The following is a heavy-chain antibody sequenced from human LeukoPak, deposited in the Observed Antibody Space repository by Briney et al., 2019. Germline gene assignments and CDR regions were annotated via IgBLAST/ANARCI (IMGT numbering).Heavy chain of an antibody. CDR1: GFTFSSYW. CDR2: INSDGSTT. J-gene: IGHJ4*02. Sequence: GGSLRLSCAASGFTFSSYWMHWVRHAPGKGLVWVSRINSDGSTTSYADSVKGRLTISRDNAKNTLYLQMNSLRAEDTAIYYCARDRAYCSPTSCYANHFDYWGQGTLVTVSS. V-gene: IGHV3-74*01. D-gene: IGHD2-2*01. CDR3: ARDRAYCSPTSCYANHFDY.